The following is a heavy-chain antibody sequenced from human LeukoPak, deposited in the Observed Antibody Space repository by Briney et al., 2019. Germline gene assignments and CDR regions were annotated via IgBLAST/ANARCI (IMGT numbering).Heavy chain of an antibody. V-gene: IGHV1-18*01. CDR3: ARASHYYDSSGYLVYYYYYMDV. D-gene: IGHD3-22*01. J-gene: IGHJ6*03. Sequence: ASVKVSCKASGYTFTSYGISWVRQAPGQGLEWMGWISAYNGNTNYAQKLQGRVTMTTDTSTSTAYMELRSLRSDDTAVYYCARASHYYDSSGYLVYYYYYMDVWGKGTTVTISS. CDR1: GYTFTSYG. CDR2: ISAYNGNT.